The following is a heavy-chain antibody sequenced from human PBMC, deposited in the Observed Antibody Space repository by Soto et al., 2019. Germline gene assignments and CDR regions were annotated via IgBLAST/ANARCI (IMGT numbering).Heavy chain of an antibody. V-gene: IGHV1-46*01. CDR3: ARAPYYYDSSGYGDFDY. CDR1: GYTFTSYY. CDR2: INPSGGST. D-gene: IGHD3-22*01. Sequence: QVQLVQSGAEVKKPGASVKVSCKASGYTFTSYYMHWVRQAPGQGLEWKGIINPSGGSTSYAQKFQGRVTMTRDTSTSTVYMELSSLRSEDTAVYYCARAPYYYDSSGYGDFDYWGQGTLVTVSS. J-gene: IGHJ4*02.